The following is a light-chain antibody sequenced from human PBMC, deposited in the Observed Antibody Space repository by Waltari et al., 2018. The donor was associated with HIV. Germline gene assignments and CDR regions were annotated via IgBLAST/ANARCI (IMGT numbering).Light chain of an antibody. CDR1: SSNPGAGCD. V-gene: IGLV1-40*01. CDR3: QSYDRSLSVWV. Sequence: QSVLTQPPSVSGAPGQRVTISCTGSSSNPGAGCDVPWYQQLPGTAPRLLIYDNTIRPSGVPDRFSGSKSGTSASLAIAGLQDEDEAVYYCQSYDRSLSVWVFGGGTKVTVL. J-gene: IGLJ3*02. CDR2: DNT.